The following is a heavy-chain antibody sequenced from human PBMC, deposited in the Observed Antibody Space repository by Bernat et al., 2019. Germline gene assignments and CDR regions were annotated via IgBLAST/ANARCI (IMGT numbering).Heavy chain of an antibody. D-gene: IGHD3-22*01. CDR2: ISYDGSNK. CDR1: GFTFSSYG. V-gene: IGHV3-30*18. CDR3: AKTYYYDSSGYYYPSYYYYGMDV. Sequence: QVQLVESGGGVVQPGRSLRLSCAASGFTFSSYGMHWVRQAPGKGLEWVAVISYDGSNKYYADSVKGRFTISRDNFKNTLYLQMNSLRAEDTAVYYCAKTYYYDSSGYYYPSYYYYGMDVWGQGTTVTVSS. J-gene: IGHJ6*02.